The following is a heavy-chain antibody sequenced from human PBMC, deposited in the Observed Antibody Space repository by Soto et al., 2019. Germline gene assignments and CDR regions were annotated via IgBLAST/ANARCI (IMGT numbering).Heavy chain of an antibody. D-gene: IGHD2-15*01. J-gene: IGHJ4*02. Sequence: QVYLVQSGAELKKPEASVKVSCKSTGYSFTTYGITWVRQAPGQGIEWMGWIIPYNGKTFYAQKFQARVTMTIDTSTSTAYMELRSLRSDDTAVYYCARDRGAYCSGGSCYVDPFYFDYWGQGTVVTVSS. CDR1: GYSFTTYG. V-gene: IGHV1-18*04. CDR3: ARDRGAYCSGGSCYVDPFYFDY. CDR2: IIPYNGKT.